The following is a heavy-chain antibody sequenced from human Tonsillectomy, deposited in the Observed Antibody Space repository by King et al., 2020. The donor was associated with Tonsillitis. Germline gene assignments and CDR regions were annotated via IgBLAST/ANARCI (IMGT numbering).Heavy chain of an antibody. Sequence: VRLQESGPGLVKPSQTLSLTCTVSGGSINSGSYSWGWIRQPAGRGLEWIGRMYTSGSANYNPSLKNRATLSVDTSKNQFSLKLSSVTAADTAIYYCASRASTDYWGQGVLVTVSS. CDR1: GGSINSGSYS. CDR2: MYTSGSA. CDR3: ASRASTDY. J-gene: IGHJ4*02. D-gene: IGHD2-21*01. V-gene: IGHV4-61*02.